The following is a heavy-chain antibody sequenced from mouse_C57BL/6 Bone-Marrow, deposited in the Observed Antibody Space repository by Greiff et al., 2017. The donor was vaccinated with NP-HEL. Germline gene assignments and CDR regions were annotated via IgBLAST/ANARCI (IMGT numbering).Heavy chain of an antibody. J-gene: IGHJ3*01. V-gene: IGHV6-6*01. CDR1: GFTFSDAW. Sequence: EVKLEESGGGLVQPGGSMKLSCAASGFTFSDAWMDWVRQAPEKGLEWVAEIRNKANHHATYYAESVKRRFTISRDDSKSSVYLQMNSLRAEDTGIYYCTSRQLRLLAYWGQGTLVTVSA. D-gene: IGHD3-2*02. CDR2: IRNKANHHAT. CDR3: TSRQLRLLAY.